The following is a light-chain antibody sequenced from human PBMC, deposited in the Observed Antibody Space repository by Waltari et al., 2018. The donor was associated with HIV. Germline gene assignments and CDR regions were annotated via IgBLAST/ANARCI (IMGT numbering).Light chain of an antibody. CDR2: QDR. J-gene: IGLJ2*01. Sequence: SYELTQPPSVSVSPGQTATITCPGDKWGDKFPSWYQQKPGQSPVLVIFQDRRFTGSSSGNTATLTISGTQALDEADYYCQAWDSSNVVFGGGTHLTVL. CDR1: KWGDKF. CDR3: QAWDSSNVV. V-gene: IGLV3-1*01.